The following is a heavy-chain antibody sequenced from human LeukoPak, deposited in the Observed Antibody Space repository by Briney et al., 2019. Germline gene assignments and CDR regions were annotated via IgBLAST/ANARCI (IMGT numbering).Heavy chain of an antibody. J-gene: IGHJ6*02. CDR1: GFTFSRSW. CDR2: IKGDESEK. Sequence: PGGSLRLSCAASGFTFSRSWMSWARQAPGKGLEWVANIKGDESEKNYVDSVKGRFTISRDNAKNSLYVQKNSLIPEDTAVYYCARGGVPYGLDVWGQGTTVTVSS. V-gene: IGHV3-7*05. CDR3: ARGGVPYGLDV. D-gene: IGHD2-8*01.